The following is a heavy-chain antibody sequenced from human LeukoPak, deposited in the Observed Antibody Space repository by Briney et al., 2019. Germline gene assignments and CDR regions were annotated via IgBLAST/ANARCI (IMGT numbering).Heavy chain of an antibody. D-gene: IGHD1-26*01. Sequence: ASVKVSCKVSGYTXTELSMHWVRQAPGKGLEWMGGFDPEDGETIYAQKLQGRVIMTEDTSTDTAYMELSSLRSEDTAVYYCATGGVGATSLDYWGQGTLVTVSS. CDR1: GYTXTELS. V-gene: IGHV1-24*01. CDR2: FDPEDGET. CDR3: ATGGVGATSLDY. J-gene: IGHJ4*02.